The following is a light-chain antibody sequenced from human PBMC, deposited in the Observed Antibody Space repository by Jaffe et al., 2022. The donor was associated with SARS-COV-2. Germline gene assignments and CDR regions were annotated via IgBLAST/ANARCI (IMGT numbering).Light chain of an antibody. J-gene: IGKJ1*01. V-gene: IGKV3-20*01. CDR2: SVS. CDR3: QQYGSAWT. CDR1: QSVSSNY. Sequence: ETVLTQSPGTLSLYPGERATLSCRASQSVSSNYLAWYQQKPGQAPSLLIYSVSSRATGIPDRFSGSGSGTDFTLTISRLEPEDFAVYYCQQYGSAWTFGQGTKVEIK.